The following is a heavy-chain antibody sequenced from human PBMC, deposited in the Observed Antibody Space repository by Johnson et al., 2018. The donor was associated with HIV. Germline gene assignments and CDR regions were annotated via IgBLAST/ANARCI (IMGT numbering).Heavy chain of an antibody. Sequence: VLLLESGGGVVQPGRSLRLSCAASGFTFSSYAMHWVRQAPGKGLEWVAVISYDGSNKYYADSVKGRFTISRDNSKNTLYLQMNSLSAEDTAVYYCARTLWFRELLGAFDIWCQGTMVTVSS. D-gene: IGHD3-10*01. V-gene: IGHV3-30*04. J-gene: IGHJ3*02. CDR1: GFTFSSYA. CDR2: ISYDGSNK. CDR3: ARTLWFRELLGAFDI.